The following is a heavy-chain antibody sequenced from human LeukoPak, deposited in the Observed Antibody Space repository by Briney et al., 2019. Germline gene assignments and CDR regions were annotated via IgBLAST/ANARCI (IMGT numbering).Heavy chain of an antibody. CDR3: ARHSPQLDY. V-gene: IGHV5-51*01. D-gene: IGHD5-18*01. J-gene: IGHJ4*02. Sequence: GESLNISCKGSGYSFTSFWTGWVRQMPGKGLEWMGIIYPGDSDTRYSPSFQGQVTISADKSISTAYLQWSSLEASDTAIYYCARHSPQLDYWGQGTLVTVSS. CDR1: GYSFTSFW. CDR2: IYPGDSDT.